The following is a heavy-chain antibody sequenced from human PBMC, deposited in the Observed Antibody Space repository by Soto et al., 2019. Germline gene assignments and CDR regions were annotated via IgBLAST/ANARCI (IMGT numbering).Heavy chain of an antibody. D-gene: IGHD1-7*01. CDR3: ARARELELHRMAKYYYYMDV. CDR2: IYYSGST. CDR1: GGSISSYY. V-gene: IGHV4-59*01. J-gene: IGHJ6*03. Sequence: SETLFLTCTVSGGSISSYYWSWIRQPPGKGLEWIGYIYYSGSTNYNPSLKSRVTISVDTSKNQFSLKLSSVTAADTAVYYCARARELELHRMAKYYYYMDVRGKGTTITVSS.